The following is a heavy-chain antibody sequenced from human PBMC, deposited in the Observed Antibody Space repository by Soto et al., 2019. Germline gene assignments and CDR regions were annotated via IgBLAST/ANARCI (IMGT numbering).Heavy chain of an antibody. CDR3: ARARRDYYDSSESNYFDY. J-gene: IGHJ4*02. CDR1: GGSISSSNW. CDR2: IYHSGST. D-gene: IGHD3-22*01. V-gene: IGHV4-4*02. Sequence: PSETLSLTCAVSGGSISSSNWWSWVRQPPGKGLEWIGEIYHSGSTNYNPSLKSRVTISVDKSKNHFSLKLSSVTAADTAVYYCARARRDYYDSSESNYFDYWGQGTLVTSPQ.